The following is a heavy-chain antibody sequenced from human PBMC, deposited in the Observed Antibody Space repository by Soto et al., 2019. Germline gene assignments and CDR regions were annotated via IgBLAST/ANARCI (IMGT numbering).Heavy chain of an antibody. D-gene: IGHD2-15*01. CDR1: GNSFTSHW. CDR2: IYVGDSET. CDR3: ASQYCSSSSCYFDY. J-gene: IGHJ4*02. Sequence: GESLKISCKGSGNSFTSHWIGWMRQMPGKGLEWMGIIYVGDSETRYSPPFQGQVTISADESISTAYLQWSSLKASDTAMYYCASQYCSSSSCYFDYWGQGTLVTVSS. V-gene: IGHV5-51*01.